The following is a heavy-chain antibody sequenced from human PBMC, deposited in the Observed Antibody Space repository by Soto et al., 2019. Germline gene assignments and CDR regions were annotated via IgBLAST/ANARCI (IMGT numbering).Heavy chain of an antibody. J-gene: IGHJ4*02. V-gene: IGHV4-39*01. CDR2: IYYSGRT. CDR3: ARQRTTVVTQAYFDH. CDR1: GGSVDRGDYY. Sequence: PSSRLALTCTLSGGSVDRGDYYWGWILQPPGKGLEWIGSIYYSGRTYYNPSFKSRVTISIDTSKNQFSLKLSSVTATDTAVYYCARQRTTVVTQAYFDHWGQGALVTVSS. D-gene: IGHD2-21*02.